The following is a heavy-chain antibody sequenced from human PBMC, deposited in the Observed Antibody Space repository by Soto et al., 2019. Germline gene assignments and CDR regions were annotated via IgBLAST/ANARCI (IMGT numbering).Heavy chain of an antibody. J-gene: IGHJ6*03. D-gene: IGHD4-17*01. CDR2: ISAYNGNT. CDR1: GYTFTSYG. Sequence: QVQLVQSGAEVKKPGASVKVSCEASGYTFTSYGISWVRQPPGQGLEWMGWISAYNGNTNYAQKLQGRVTMTTDTSTSTAYMELRSLRSDDTAVYYCARNEIRGSGYGDYGHYYYYYMDVWGKGTTVTVSS. V-gene: IGHV1-18*01. CDR3: ARNEIRGSGYGDYGHYYYYYMDV.